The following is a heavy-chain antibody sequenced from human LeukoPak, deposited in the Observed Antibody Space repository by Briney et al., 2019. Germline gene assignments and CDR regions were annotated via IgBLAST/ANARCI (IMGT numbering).Heavy chain of an antibody. J-gene: IGHJ4*02. Sequence: GGSLRLSCAASGFTFSSYSMNWVRQAPGKGLEWVSSISSSSGYIYYADSVKGRFTISRDNAKNSLYLQMNSLRAEDTALYYCTRGVGVSPYCGGDCYSTDWGQGTLVTVSS. CDR1: GFTFSSYS. CDR2: ISSSSGYI. V-gene: IGHV3-21*01. CDR3: TRGVGVSPYCGGDCYSTD. D-gene: IGHD2-21*02.